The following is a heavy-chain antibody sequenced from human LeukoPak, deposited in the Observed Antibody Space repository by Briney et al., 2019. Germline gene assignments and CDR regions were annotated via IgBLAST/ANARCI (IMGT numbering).Heavy chain of an antibody. Sequence: GGSLRLSRAASGFTFSSYSMNWVRQAPGKGLEWVSSISSSSSYIYYADSVKGRFTISRDNAKNSLYLQMNSLRAEDTAVYYCARDLVPAAHDYYYYYGMDVWGQGTTVTVSS. J-gene: IGHJ6*02. CDR3: ARDLVPAAHDYYYYYGMDV. V-gene: IGHV3-21*01. CDR1: GFTFSSYS. D-gene: IGHD2-2*01. CDR2: ISSSSSYI.